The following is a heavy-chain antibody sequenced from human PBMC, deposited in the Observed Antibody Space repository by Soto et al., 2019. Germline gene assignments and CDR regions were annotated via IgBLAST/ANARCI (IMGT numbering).Heavy chain of an antibody. V-gene: IGHV3-64D*06. CDR3: VKGGPRWLQADAFDI. Sequence: TGGSLRLSCSASGFTFSSYAMHWVRQAPGKGLEYVSAISSNGGSTYYADSVKGRFTISRDNSKNTLYLQMSSLRAEDTAVYYCVKGGPRWLQADAFDIWGQGTMVTVSS. CDR1: GFTFSSYA. D-gene: IGHD5-12*01. CDR2: ISSNGGST. J-gene: IGHJ3*02.